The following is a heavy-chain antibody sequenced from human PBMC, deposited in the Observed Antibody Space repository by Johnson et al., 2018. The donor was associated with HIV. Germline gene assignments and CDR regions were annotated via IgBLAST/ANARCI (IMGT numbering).Heavy chain of an antibody. CDR2: INWNGGGT. CDR3: AKDGGARGSSWYEGVFDI. D-gene: IGHD6-13*01. V-gene: IGHV3-20*04. Sequence: VQLVESGGGVVQPGRSLRLSCAASGFTFDDYGMSWVRQAPGKGLEWVSGINWNGGGTGYADSVKGRFTISRDNAKNSLYLQMHNLRAEDTAVYYCAKDGGARGSSWYEGVFDIWGQGTVVTVSS. J-gene: IGHJ3*02. CDR1: GFTFDDYG.